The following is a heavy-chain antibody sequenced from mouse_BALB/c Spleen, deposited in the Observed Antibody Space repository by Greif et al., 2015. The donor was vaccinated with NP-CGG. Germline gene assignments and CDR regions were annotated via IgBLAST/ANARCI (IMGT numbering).Heavy chain of an antibody. D-gene: IGHD1-2*01. Sequence: EVKLLESGAGLVQPGGSLKLSCATSGFTFSDYYMYWVRQTPEKRLEWVAYISNGGGSTYYPDTVKGRFTISRDNAKNTLYLQMSRLKSEDTAMYYCARQITTAPYYYAMDYWGQGTSVTVSS. V-gene: IGHV5-12*02. CDR3: ARQITTAPYYYAMDY. CDR1: GFTFSDYY. CDR2: ISNGGGST. J-gene: IGHJ4*01.